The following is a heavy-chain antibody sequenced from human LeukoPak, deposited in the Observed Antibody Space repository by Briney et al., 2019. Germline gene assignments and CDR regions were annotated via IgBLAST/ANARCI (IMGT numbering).Heavy chain of an antibody. D-gene: IGHD4-17*01. CDR2: IYCSGST. CDR3: ARDVAYGDYEFDP. CDR1: GGSISSYY. J-gene: IGHJ5*02. Sequence: SETLSLTCTVSGGSISSYYWSWIRQPPGKGLEWIGYIYCSGSTNYNPSLKSRVTISVDTSKNRFSLKLSSVTAADTAVYYCARDVAYGDYEFDPWGQGTLVTVFS. V-gene: IGHV4-59*01.